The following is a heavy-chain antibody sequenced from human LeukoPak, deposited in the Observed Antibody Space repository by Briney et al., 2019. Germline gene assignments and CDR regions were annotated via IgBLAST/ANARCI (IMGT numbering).Heavy chain of an antibody. J-gene: IGHJ4*02. D-gene: IGHD2-21*01. Sequence: GGSLRLSCEASGFTFSKTWMSWVRQPPGKGLEWVACIMEDGSVQKYVDSVRGRFTISRDNARNSLYLQMNSLRVEDTAVYYCAKDRVGGALEFWGQGTLATVSS. CDR2: IMEDGSVQ. CDR1: GFTFSKTW. V-gene: IGHV3-7*04. CDR3: AKDRVGGALEF.